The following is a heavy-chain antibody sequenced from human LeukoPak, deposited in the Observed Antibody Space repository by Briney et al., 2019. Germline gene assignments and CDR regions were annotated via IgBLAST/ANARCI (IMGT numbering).Heavy chain of an antibody. D-gene: IGHD4-23*01. V-gene: IGHV4-61*02. CDR2: IYTSGST. CDR3: AREPRTLSGNSGFDY. Sequence: NPSETLSLTCTVSGGSISSGSYYWSWIRQPAGKGLEWLGRIYTSGSTNYNPSLKSRVIISVDTSKNQSSLKLSSVTAADTAVYYCAREPRTLSGNSGFDYWGQGTLVTVSS. J-gene: IGHJ4*02. CDR1: GGSISSGSYY.